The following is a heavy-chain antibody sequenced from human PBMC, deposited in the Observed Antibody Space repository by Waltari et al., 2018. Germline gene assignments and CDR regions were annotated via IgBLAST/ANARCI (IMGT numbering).Heavy chain of an antibody. V-gene: IGHV1-3*01. CDR1: GYPFTRYA. CDR2: INAGNGNT. CDR3: ARGCGGDCYNGEYFQH. J-gene: IGHJ1*01. D-gene: IGHD2-21*01. Sequence: QVQLVQSGAEVKKPGASVTVSCKTSGYPFTRYAMHWVRQAPGQRLEWMGWINAGNGNTKYSQKFQGRVTITRDTSASTAYMELSSLRSEDTAVYYCARGCGGDCYNGEYFQHWGQGTLVTVSS.